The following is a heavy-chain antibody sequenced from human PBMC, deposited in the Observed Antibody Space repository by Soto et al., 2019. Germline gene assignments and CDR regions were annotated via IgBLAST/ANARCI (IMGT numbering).Heavy chain of an antibody. J-gene: IGHJ4*02. V-gene: IGHV3-48*02. CDR1: GFTFSSYS. CDR3: ASRGDLARCSGGSCGLDY. CDR2: ISSSSSTI. Sequence: EVQLVESGGGLVQPGGSLRLSCAASGFTFSSYSMNWVRQAPGKGLEWVSYISSSSSTIYYADSVKGRFTISRDNAKNSLYLQMNSLRDEDTAVYYCASRGDLARCSGGSCGLDYWGQGTLVTVSS. D-gene: IGHD2-15*01.